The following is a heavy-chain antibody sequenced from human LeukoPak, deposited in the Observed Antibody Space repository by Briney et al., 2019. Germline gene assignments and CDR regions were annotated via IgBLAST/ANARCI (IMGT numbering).Heavy chain of an antibody. V-gene: IGHV3-23*01. CDR2: IGGNGGST. J-gene: IGHJ4*02. CDR1: GFTFSSYA. CDR3: AKASRADFVAVVAGFEY. Sequence: PGGSLRLSCAASGFTFSSYAMSWVRQAPGKGLEWVSTIGGNGGSTYYADSVKGRFTISRDNSKNTLYLQMNSLRAEDTAVYYCAKASRADFVAVVAGFEYWGQGTLVTVSS. D-gene: IGHD2-15*01.